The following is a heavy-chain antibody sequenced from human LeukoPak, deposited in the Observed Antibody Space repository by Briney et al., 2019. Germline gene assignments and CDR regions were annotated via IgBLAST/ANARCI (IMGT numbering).Heavy chain of an antibody. CDR3: ARDLGSRAAGYYYYYMDV. D-gene: IGHD6-13*01. CDR2: INPNSGGT. J-gene: IGHJ6*03. Sequence: ASVKVSCKASGYTFTGYYMRWVRQAPGQGLEWMGWINPNSGGTNYAQKFQGRVTMTRDTSITTGYMELSRLRSDDTAVYYCARDLGSRAAGYYYYYMDVWGKGTTVTVSS. CDR1: GYTFTGYY. V-gene: IGHV1-2*02.